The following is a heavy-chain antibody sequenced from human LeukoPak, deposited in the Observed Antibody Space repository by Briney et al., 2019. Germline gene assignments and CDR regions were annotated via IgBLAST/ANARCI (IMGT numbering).Heavy chain of an antibody. CDR2: IYYSGST. Sequence: SETLSLTCTVSGGSISSYYWSWIRQPPGKRQEWIGYIYYSGSTNYNPSLKSRVTISVDTSKNQFSLKLSSVTAADTAVYYCARANLAYYDFWKDGMDVWGQGTTVTVSS. J-gene: IGHJ6*02. V-gene: IGHV4-59*01. CDR3: ARANLAYYDFWKDGMDV. D-gene: IGHD3-3*01. CDR1: GGSISSYY.